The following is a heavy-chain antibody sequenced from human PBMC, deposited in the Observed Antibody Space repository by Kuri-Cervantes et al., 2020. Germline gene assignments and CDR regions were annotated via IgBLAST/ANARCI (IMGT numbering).Heavy chain of an antibody. D-gene: IGHD2-15*01. CDR1: GYTFTFYY. J-gene: IGHJ6*03. CDR3: ARANGYCSGGSCYSGSYNYYYYMDV. Sequence: ASVKVSCKTSGYTFTFYYIHWVRQAPGQGLEWMGWINPSGGGTNYAQKFQGRATITRDTSISTTYMELSRLRSDDTAVYYCARANGYCSGGSCYSGSYNYYYYMDVWGKGTTVTDSS. V-gene: IGHV1-2*02. CDR2: INPSGGGT.